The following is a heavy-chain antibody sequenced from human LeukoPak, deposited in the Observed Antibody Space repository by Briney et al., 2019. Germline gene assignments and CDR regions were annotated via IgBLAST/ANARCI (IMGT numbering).Heavy chain of an antibody. CDR2: TNRGGST. D-gene: IGHD3-10*01. CDR1: GGSFSGYY. Sequence: SETLSLTCAIYGGSFSGYYWTWIRQPPGKGLEWSGETNRGGSTNYNPSLKSRVSISVDTSKNHFSLKLSSVTAADTAVYYCAKSLYGSGTYYNWFDPWGQGTLVTVSS. J-gene: IGHJ5*02. V-gene: IGHV4-34*01. CDR3: AKSLYGSGTYYNWFDP.